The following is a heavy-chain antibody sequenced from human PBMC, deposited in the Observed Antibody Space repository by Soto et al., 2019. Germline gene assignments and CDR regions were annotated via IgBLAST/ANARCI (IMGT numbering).Heavy chain of an antibody. J-gene: IGHJ6*02. D-gene: IGHD3-3*01. V-gene: IGHV4-4*02. CDR1: GGSIISSNC. CDR3: ARAGISAYYDFWSGYYNRNGMDV. Sequence: PSETLSLTCAVSGGSIISSNCLILFRHPPGKVLEWIGEIYHSGSTNYNPSLKSRVTISVDKSKNQFSLKLSSVTAADTVVYYCARAGISAYYDFWSGYYNRNGMDVWGQGTTVTVSS. CDR2: IYHSGST.